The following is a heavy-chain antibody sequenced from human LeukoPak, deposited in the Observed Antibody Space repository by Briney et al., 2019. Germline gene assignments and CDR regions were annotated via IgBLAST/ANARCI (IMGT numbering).Heavy chain of an antibody. CDR2: INPNNGDT. J-gene: IGHJ4*02. CDR3: TRETATVTTGFDY. CDR1: GYMFTAYH. V-gene: IGHV1-2*02. D-gene: IGHD4-17*01. Sequence: ASVTVSFKASGYMFTAYHIHWVRQAPGQGLEWMGWINPNNGDTNYAQKFQGRVTMTRDTSISTAYMELSRLRSDDTAVYYCTRETATVTTGFDYWGQGTLVTVSS.